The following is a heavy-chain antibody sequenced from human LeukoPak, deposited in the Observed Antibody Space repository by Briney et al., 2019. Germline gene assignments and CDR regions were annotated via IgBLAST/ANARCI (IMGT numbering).Heavy chain of an antibody. CDR3: ARVGYDFWSGYRYYYYYMDV. CDR1: GFTFSSYW. V-gene: IGHV3-7*01. CDR2: IKQDGSEK. J-gene: IGHJ6*03. Sequence: GGSLRPSCAASGFTFSSYWMSWVRQAPGKGLEWVANIKQDGSEKYYVDSVKGRFTISRDNAKNSLYLQMNSLRAEDTAVYYCARVGYDFWSGYRYYYYYMDVWAKGPRSPSP. D-gene: IGHD3-3*01.